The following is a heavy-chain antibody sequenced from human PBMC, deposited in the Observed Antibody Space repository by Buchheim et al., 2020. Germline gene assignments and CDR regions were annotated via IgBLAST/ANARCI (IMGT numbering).Heavy chain of an antibody. J-gene: IGHJ4*02. CDR3: ARVNPYYYDSSGYYYGRHFDY. CDR1: GGSFSGYY. V-gene: IGHV4-34*01. D-gene: IGHD3-22*01. Sequence: QVQLQQWGAGLLKPSETLSLTCAVYGGSFSGYYWSWIRQPPGKGLEWIGEINHSGSTNYNPSLKSRVTISVDTSKNQFSLKLSSVTAADTAVYYCARVNPYYYDSSGYYYGRHFDYWGQGTL. CDR2: INHSGST.